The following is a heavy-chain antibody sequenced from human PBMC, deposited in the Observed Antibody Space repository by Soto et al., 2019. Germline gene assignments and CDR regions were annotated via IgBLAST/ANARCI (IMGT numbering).Heavy chain of an antibody. V-gene: IGHV3-23*01. J-gene: IGHJ4*02. Sequence: EVRLLESGGGLVKPGGSLRLSCATSGLTFSNYAMSWVRQAPGGGLEWVSSMSGSSSTTYYADPVRGRFTISRDRSKNTLYLQMSSLRAEDTALYYCANNQERDLPRVIDFWGQGTLVTVSS. CDR3: ANNQERDLPRVIDF. D-gene: IGHD3-16*02. CDR1: GLTFSNYA. CDR2: MSGSSSTT.